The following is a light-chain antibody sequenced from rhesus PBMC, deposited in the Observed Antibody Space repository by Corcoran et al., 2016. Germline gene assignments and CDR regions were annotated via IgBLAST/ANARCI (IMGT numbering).Light chain of an antibody. J-gene: IGLJ1*01. CDR2: EVT. Sequence: QAALTQPPSVYGSPGQSVTISCTGTFDDVGGYDYVSWFQQHPGTAPKLIIYEVTKRPSGVSARFSGSRSGNTASLTISGLQTEDESDYYCGSYAGSNTFVFGGGTRVTVL. CDR1: FDDVGGYDY. CDR3: GSYAGSNTFV. V-gene: IGLV2-23*01.